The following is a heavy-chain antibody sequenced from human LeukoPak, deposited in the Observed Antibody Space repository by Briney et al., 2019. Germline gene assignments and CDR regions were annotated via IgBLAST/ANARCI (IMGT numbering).Heavy chain of an antibody. D-gene: IGHD3-10*01. CDR1: GFTFSGSA. V-gene: IGHV3-73*01. J-gene: IGHJ4*02. CDR2: IRSKANSYAT. CDR3: TRHGSETGFDY. Sequence: GGSLRLSCAASGFTFSGSAMHWVRQASGKGLEWVGRIRSKANSYATAYAASAKGRFTISRDDSKNTAYLQMNSLKTEDTAVYYCTRHGSETGFDYWGQGTLVTVSS.